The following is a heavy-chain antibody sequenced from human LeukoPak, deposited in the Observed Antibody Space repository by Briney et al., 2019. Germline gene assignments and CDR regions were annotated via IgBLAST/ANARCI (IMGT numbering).Heavy chain of an antibody. CDR3: ARVVELRRPPYYYYFMDV. Sequence: GASVKVSCKASGYTFTSYGISWVRQAPGQGLEWMGWISAYNGNTNYAQKLQGRVTMTTDTSTSTAYMELRSLRSDDTAVYYCARVVELRRPPYYYYFMDVWGKGTTVTVTS. V-gene: IGHV1-18*01. CDR1: GYTFTSYG. CDR2: ISAYNGNT. D-gene: IGHD1-26*01. J-gene: IGHJ6*04.